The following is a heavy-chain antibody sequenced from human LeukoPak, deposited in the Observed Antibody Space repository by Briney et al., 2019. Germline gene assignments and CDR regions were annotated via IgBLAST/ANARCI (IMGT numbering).Heavy chain of an antibody. J-gene: IGHJ4*02. D-gene: IGHD3-22*01. V-gene: IGHV1-2*02. CDR1: GYTFTFYY. Sequence: ASVTVSCTASGYTFTFYYMHWVRQAPGQGLEWMGWINPNSGGTNYAQKFQGRVTMTRDTSISTAYMELSRLRSDDTAVYYCARDRADYYDSSGYCVWGQGTLVTVSS. CDR3: ARDRADYYDSSGYCV. CDR2: INPNSGGT.